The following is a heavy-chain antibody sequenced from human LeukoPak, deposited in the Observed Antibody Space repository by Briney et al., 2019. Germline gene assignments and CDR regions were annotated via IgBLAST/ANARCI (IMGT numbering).Heavy chain of an antibody. Sequence: SETLSLTCTVSGGSISSYYWSWIRQPPGKGLEWIGYIYYTGSTNYNPSLKSRVTISVDTSKNQFSLKLSSVTAADTAVYYCARAQGSGGFHEYYYYYGMDVWGQGTTVTVSS. CDR2: IYYTGST. J-gene: IGHJ6*02. V-gene: IGHV4-59*01. CDR3: ARAQGSGGFHEYYYYYGMDV. D-gene: IGHD3-10*01. CDR1: GGSISSYY.